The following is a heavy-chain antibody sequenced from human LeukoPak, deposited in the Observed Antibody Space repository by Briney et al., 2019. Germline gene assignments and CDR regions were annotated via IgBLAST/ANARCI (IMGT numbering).Heavy chain of an antibody. CDR1: GYIFVTYG. J-gene: IGHJ4*02. V-gene: IGHV1-18*01. Sequence: ASVNVSCKASGYIFVTYGISWVRQAPGQGLEWMGWISAYNGNTNYAQKLQGRVTMTTDTSTSTAYMELRSLRSDDTAVYYCASSVYCGGGSCYRAPLDYWGQGTLVTVSS. CDR3: ASSVYCGGGSCYRAPLDY. CDR2: ISAYNGNT. D-gene: IGHD2-15*01.